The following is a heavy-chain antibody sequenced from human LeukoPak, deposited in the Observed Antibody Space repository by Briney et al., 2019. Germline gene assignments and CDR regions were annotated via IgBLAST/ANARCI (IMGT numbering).Heavy chain of an antibody. J-gene: IGHJ4*02. CDR3: ATDPDYYDSSGYYDY. D-gene: IGHD3-22*01. V-gene: IGHV3-23*01. CDR1: GLTFSSYG. Sequence: GGSLRLSCAASGLTFSSYGMSWVRQAPGKGLEWVSAISGSGGSTYYADSVKGRFTISRDNSKNTLYLQMNSLRAEDTAVYYCATDPDYYDSSGYYDYWGQGTLVTVSS. CDR2: ISGSGGST.